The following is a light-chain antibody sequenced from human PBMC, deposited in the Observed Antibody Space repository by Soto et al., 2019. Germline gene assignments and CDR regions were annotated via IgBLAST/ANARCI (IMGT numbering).Light chain of an antibody. CDR2: EVT. J-gene: IGLJ1*01. CDR3: SSYTNINTRACV. Sequence: QSALTQPASVSGSPGQSITISCTGTSGDIGSYNRVSWYQQHPGKAPKLIISEVTDRPSGVSNRFSGSKSGNTASLTISGLQAEDEAEYYGSSYTNINTRACVFGTGTKVTVL. CDR1: SGDIGSYNR. V-gene: IGLV2-14*01.